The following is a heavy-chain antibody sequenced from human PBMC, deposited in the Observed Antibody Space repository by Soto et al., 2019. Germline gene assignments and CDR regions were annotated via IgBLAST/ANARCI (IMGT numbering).Heavy chain of an antibody. V-gene: IGHV1-69*06. D-gene: IGHD3-3*01. Sequence: QVQLVQSGTVVQRRGSSVKVSCQASGGTFSSHGMAWVRQAPGQGLEWMGGIIPTFGTPTYAPKFQGRVTITADKSPNTAYMELSSLRSEDTAVYDCAGERSGQYFDFWGQGTLITVSS. CDR3: AGERSGQYFDF. CDR2: IIPTFGTP. CDR1: GGTFSSHG. J-gene: IGHJ4*02.